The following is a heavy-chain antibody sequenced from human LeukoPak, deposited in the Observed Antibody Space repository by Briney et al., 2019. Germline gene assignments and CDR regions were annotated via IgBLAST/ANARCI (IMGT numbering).Heavy chain of an antibody. CDR3: ARVPLVRGYSYGPRAAFDI. Sequence: SETLSLTCAVYGGSFSGYYWSWIRQPPGKGLEWIGEINHSGSTNYNPSLKSRVTISVDTSKNQFSLKLSSVTAADTAVYYCARVPLVRGYSYGPRAAFDIWGQGTMVTVSS. CDR1: GGSFSGYY. CDR2: INHSGST. V-gene: IGHV4-34*01. D-gene: IGHD5-18*01. J-gene: IGHJ3*02.